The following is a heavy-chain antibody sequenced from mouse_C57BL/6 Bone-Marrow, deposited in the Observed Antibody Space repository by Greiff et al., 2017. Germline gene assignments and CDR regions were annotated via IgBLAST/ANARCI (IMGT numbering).Heavy chain of an antibody. J-gene: IGHJ4*01. CDR3: ARARVHYYAMDY. Sequence: EVKLMESGGGLVKPGGSLILSCAASGFTFSDYGMHWVRQAPEKGLELVAYISSGSSTIYYADPVKGRFTISRDNANHTLFLQMTSLRSEDTAMYYCARARVHYYAMDYWGQGTSVTVSS. CDR2: ISSGSSTI. V-gene: IGHV5-17*01. CDR1: GFTFSDYG. D-gene: IGHD2-14*01.